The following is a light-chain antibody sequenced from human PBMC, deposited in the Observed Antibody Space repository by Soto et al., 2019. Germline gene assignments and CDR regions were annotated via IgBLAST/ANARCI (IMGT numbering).Light chain of an antibody. V-gene: IGKV1-5*01. CDR2: DAS. CDR3: QQYKSYLYT. CDR1: QSIINW. J-gene: IGKJ2*01. Sequence: DIQMTQSPSTLSASVGDRVTITCRASQSIINWLAWYQQKPGKAPKLLIYDASNLESGVPSRFSGSGSGTEFTLTISSLQPDDFATYYCQQYKSYLYTCGQGTKLEIK.